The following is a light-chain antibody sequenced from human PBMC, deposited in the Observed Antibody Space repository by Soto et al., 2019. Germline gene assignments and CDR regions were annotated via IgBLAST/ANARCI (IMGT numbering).Light chain of an antibody. CDR1: TSDICAYNY. CDR3: SSYTTINAVVL. Sequence: QSVLTQPASVSGSPGQSITISCTGTTSDICAYNYVSWYQHHPGKAPKLLIYDVTDRPSGVCDRFSGSKSGNTASLTLSGLQAEDEDDYFCSSYTTINAVVLFGGGTKLSVL. J-gene: IGLJ2*01. CDR2: DVT. V-gene: IGLV2-14*03.